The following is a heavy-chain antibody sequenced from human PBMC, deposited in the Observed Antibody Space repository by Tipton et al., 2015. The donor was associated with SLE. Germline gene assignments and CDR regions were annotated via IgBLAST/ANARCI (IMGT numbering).Heavy chain of an antibody. D-gene: IGHD3-3*01. J-gene: IGHJ4*02. CDR3: ARDPYDSWSDYQSTFDY. CDR2: IYSSGTA. Sequence: TLSLTCSVSSYSIYNGFYWGWIRQSPGKGLEWIGSIYSSGTAYYNPSLKSRVTMSVDTSKNQFSLKLTSVTAADTAVYYCARDPYDSWSDYQSTFDYWGQVTLVTVSP. V-gene: IGHV4-38-2*02. CDR1: SYSIYNGFY.